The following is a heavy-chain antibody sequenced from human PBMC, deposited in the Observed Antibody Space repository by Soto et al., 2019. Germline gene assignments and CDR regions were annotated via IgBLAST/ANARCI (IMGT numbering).Heavy chain of an antibody. CDR1: GYTLTELS. CDR2: FDPEDGET. Sequence: ASVKVSCKVSGYTLTELSMHWVRQAPGKGLEWMGGFDPEDGETIYAQKFQGRVTMTEDTSTDTAYMELSSLRSEDTAVYYCATRNYYDSSGPRPPFDYWGQGTLVTVSS. V-gene: IGHV1-24*01. CDR3: ATRNYYDSSGPRPPFDY. J-gene: IGHJ4*02. D-gene: IGHD3-22*01.